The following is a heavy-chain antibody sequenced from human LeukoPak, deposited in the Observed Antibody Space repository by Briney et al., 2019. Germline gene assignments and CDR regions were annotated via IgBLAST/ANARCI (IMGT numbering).Heavy chain of an antibody. CDR2: ISAYNGNT. J-gene: IGHJ6*02. D-gene: IGHD6-19*01. CDR1: GYTFTSYG. Sequence: ASVKVSCKASGYTFTSYGISWVRQAPGQGLEWMGWISAYNGNTNYAQKLQGRVTMTTDTSTSTAYMELRSLRSDDTAVYHCARFVRPRGIAVAGALTAWYYGMDVWGQGTTVTVSS. CDR3: ARFVRPRGIAVAGALTAWYYGMDV. V-gene: IGHV1-18*01.